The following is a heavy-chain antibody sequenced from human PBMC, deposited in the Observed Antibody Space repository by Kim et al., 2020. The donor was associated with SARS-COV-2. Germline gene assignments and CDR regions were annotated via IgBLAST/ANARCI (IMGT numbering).Heavy chain of an antibody. D-gene: IGHD5-12*01. V-gene: IGHV1-69*13. CDR2: IIPIFGTA. J-gene: IGHJ6*02. CDR3: ARVVATIGGDYYYYYGMDV. CDR1: GGTFSSYA. Sequence: SVKVSCKASGGTFSSYAISWVRQAPGQGLEWMGVIIPIFGTANYAQKFQGRVTITADESTSTAYMELSSLRSEDTAVYYCARVVATIGGDYYYYYGMDVWGQGTTVTVSS.